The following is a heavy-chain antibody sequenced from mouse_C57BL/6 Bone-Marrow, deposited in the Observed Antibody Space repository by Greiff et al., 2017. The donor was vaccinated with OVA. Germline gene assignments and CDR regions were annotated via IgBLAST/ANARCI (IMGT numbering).Heavy chain of an antibody. V-gene: IGHV14-1*01. CDR3: TNFIYYGIYAMDY. J-gene: IGHJ4*01. D-gene: IGHD2-1*01. Sequence: EVKLVESGAELVRPGASVKLSCTASGFNIKDYYMHWVKQRPEQGLEWIGRIDPEDGDTEYAPKFQGKATMTADTSSNTAYLQLSSLTSEDTAVYYCTNFIYYGIYAMDYWGQGTSVTVSS. CDR1: GFNIKDYY. CDR2: IDPEDGDT.